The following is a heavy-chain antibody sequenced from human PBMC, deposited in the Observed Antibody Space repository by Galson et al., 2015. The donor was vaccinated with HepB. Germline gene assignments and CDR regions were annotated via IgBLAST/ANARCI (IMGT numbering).Heavy chain of an antibody. V-gene: IGHV6-1*01. D-gene: IGHD5-24*01. CDR1: GDSVSSNGAA. CDR3: VRGNYNFDD. Sequence: CAISGDSVSSNGAAWNWIRQSPSRGLEWLGRTYYRSRWSNEYAESVRSRIAINPDTSKNQFSLQLNSVTPEDTAVYYCVRGNYNFDDWGQGTLVTVS. CDR2: TYYRSRWSN. J-gene: IGHJ4*02.